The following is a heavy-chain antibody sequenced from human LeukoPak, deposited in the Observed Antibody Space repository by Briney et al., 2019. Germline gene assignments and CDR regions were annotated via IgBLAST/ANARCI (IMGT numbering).Heavy chain of an antibody. D-gene: IGHD5-24*01. J-gene: IGHJ4*02. V-gene: IGHV3-23*01. Sequence: GGSLRLSCAASGFTFSSYAMSWVRQAPGKGLEWVLIISDNGDYTYYADPVKGRFTISRDNSKNTLYLQMNSLRAEDTAVYYCAKGTPRDGYNSGYFDYWGQGTLVTVSS. CDR1: GFTFSSYA. CDR3: AKGTPRDGYNSGYFDY. CDR2: ISDNGDYT.